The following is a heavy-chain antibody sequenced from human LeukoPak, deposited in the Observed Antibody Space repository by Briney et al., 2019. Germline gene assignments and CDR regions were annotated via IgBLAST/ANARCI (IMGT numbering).Heavy chain of an antibody. CDR1: GFTFSSYS. CDR2: ISSSSSYI. J-gene: IGHJ4*02. D-gene: IGHD3-9*01. CDR3: ARDSYDILSSPDY. Sequence: GGSLRLSCAASGFTFSSYSMTWVRQAPGKGLEWVSSISSSSSYIYYADSVKGRFTISSDNAKNSLYLQMNSLRAEDTAVYYCARDSYDILSSPDYWGQGTLVTVSS. V-gene: IGHV3-21*01.